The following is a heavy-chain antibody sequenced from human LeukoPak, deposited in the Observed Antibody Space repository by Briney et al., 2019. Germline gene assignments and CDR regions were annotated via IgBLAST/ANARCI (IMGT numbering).Heavy chain of an antibody. CDR1: GFTVSTDH. CDR3: ARVWELSFDY. J-gene: IGHJ4*02. CDR2: SYSGGTS. D-gene: IGHD1-26*01. Sequence: GGSMRLSCAASGFTVSTDHMSWVRQAPGKGLEWVAISYSGGTSQHAESVKGRFTISRDNSNNTLYLQMNSLRAEDTALYYCARVWELSFDYWGQGTLVTVS. V-gene: IGHV3-53*01.